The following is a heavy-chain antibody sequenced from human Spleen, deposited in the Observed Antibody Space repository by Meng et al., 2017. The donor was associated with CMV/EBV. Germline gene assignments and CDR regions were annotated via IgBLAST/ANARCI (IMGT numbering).Heavy chain of an antibody. D-gene: IGHD2-21*01. CDR3: VKEGIRDEWPRDFDY. Sequence: GGSLRLSCAASGFTFSSYAMSWVRQAPGKGLEWVSAIDSGGRTFYAESVKGRFTISRDNSKNTLYLQMDSLRHEDTAFYHCVKEGIRDEWPRDFDYWGQGLLVTVSS. CDR2: IDSGGRT. J-gene: IGHJ4*02. V-gene: IGHV3-23*01. CDR1: GFTFSSYA.